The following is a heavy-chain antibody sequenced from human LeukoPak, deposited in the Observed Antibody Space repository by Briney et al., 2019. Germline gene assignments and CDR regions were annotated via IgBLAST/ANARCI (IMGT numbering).Heavy chain of an antibody. Sequence: GASVKVSCKASGGTFSSYAISWVRQAPGQGLEWMGGIIPIFGTANYAQKFQGRVTITTDESTSTAYMELRSLRSDDTAVYYCASSSIAYSSSVYYYYYMDVWGKGTTVTVSS. CDR3: ASSSIAYSSSVYYYYYMDV. V-gene: IGHV1-69*05. CDR2: IIPIFGTA. CDR1: GGTFSSYA. D-gene: IGHD6-6*01. J-gene: IGHJ6*03.